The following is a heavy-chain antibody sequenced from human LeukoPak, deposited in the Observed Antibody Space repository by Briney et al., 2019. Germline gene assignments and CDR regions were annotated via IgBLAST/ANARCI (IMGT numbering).Heavy chain of an antibody. D-gene: IGHD4-23*01. CDR2: IYWDDDK. J-gene: IGHJ4*02. V-gene: IGHV2-5*02. CDR3: AHSCGGGNSAYFDY. Sequence: SGPTLVKPTQTLTLTRTFSGFSLSTSGVGVGWIRQPPGQALEWLPLIYWDDDKRYSPSLKSRLTITKDTSKNQVVLTMTNMDPVDTATYYCAHSCGGGNSAYFDYWGQGTLVTVSS. CDR1: GFSLSTSGVG.